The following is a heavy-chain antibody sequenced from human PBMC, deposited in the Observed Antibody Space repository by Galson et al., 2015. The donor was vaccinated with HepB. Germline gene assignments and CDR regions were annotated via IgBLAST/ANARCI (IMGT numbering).Heavy chain of an antibody. CDR1: GFSVSSDY. J-gene: IGHJ5*02. Sequence: SLRLSCAASGFSVSSDYMSWVRQAPGKGLECVSVIYGGGGTDYADSVKGRFTISRDNSKNILYLQMNNLRSVDTAVYYCARGRYCTTECYLDLWGQGTQVTVTS. D-gene: IGHD2-8*01. V-gene: IGHV3-66*02. CDR3: ARGRYCTTECYLDL. CDR2: IYGGGGT.